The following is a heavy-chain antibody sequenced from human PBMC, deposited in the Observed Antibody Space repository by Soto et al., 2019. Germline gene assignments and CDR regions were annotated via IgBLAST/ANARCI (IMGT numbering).Heavy chain of an antibody. CDR1: GYIFISYG. V-gene: IGHV1-18*01. CDR2: ISAYNDYT. Sequence: QVQLVQSGAEVKKPGSSVKVSCKASGYIFISYGISWVRQAPGQGLEWMGWISAYNDYTNYAQKLQGSVTMTTDTSTRIAYLELRSLRSDDTAVYYCAREGYYSGSGSYSPPRYYGMDVWGQGTTVTVSS. J-gene: IGHJ6*02. D-gene: IGHD3-10*01. CDR3: AREGYYSGSGSYSPPRYYGMDV.